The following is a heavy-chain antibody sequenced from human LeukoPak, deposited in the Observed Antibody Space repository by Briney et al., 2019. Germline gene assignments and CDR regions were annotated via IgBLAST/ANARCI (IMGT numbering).Heavy chain of an antibody. CDR2: LKQDGSEK. D-gene: IGHD1-7*01. V-gene: IGHV3-7*03. Sequence: GGPLRLSWAAPGFTFISYWMSWVGQAPGKGREWVANLKQDGSEKYYVDSVKGRFTISRDNAKNSLYLQMNSLRAEDTARYYCAREFMPSRAGTWFDSWGQGALVTVSS. J-gene: IGHJ5*01. CDR3: AREFMPSRAGTWFDS. CDR1: GFTFISYW.